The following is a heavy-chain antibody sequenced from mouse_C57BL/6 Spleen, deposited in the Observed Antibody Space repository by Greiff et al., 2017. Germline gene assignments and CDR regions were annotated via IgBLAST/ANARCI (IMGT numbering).Heavy chain of an antibody. Sequence: VQLQHSGAELVTPGASVMMSCMASVYTFTGDWITWVKQRPGQGVEWIGDLYPGSGSTNYNEKFKSKGTLTVDTSSSTAYMQLSSLTSDDSAVYYGARTLFITTVVAPDFDVGGTGTTVTVSS. CDR2: LYPGSGST. D-gene: IGHD1-1*01. J-gene: IGHJ1*03. CDR3: ARTLFITTVVAPDFDV. CDR1: VYTFTGDW. V-gene: IGHV1-55*01.